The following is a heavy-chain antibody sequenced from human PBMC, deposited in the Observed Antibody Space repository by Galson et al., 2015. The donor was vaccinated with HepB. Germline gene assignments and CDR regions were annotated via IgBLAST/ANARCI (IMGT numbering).Heavy chain of an antibody. CDR3: ARDGEITIFGVVIFGQTERIHDAFDI. D-gene: IGHD3-3*01. V-gene: IGHV1-2*02. J-gene: IGHJ3*02. CDR2: INPNSGGT. Sequence: SVKVSCKASGYTFTGCYMHWVRQAPGQGLEWMGWINPNSGGTNYAQKFQGRVTMTRDTSISTAYMELSRLRSDDTAVYYCARDGEITIFGVVIFGQTERIHDAFDIWGQGTMVTVSS. CDR1: GYTFTGCY.